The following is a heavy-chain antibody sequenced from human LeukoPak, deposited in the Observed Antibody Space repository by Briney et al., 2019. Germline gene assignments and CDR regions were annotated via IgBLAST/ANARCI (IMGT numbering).Heavy chain of an antibody. CDR3: AKLGTIAVTGTFDY. V-gene: IGHV3-23*01. Sequence: GGSLRLSCAASGFTFSRSAMTWVRQAPGKGLEWVSVISGSGVTTNYADSVKGRFTISRDNSKNTLYLQMNNLRAEDTAVYYCAKLGTIAVTGTFDYWGQGTLVTVSS. CDR1: GFTFSRSA. J-gene: IGHJ4*02. D-gene: IGHD6-19*01. CDR2: ISGSGVTT.